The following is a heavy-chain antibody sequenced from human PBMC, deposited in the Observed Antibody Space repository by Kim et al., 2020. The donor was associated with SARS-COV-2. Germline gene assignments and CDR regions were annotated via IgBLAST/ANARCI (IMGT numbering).Heavy chain of an antibody. J-gene: IGHJ3*02. V-gene: IGHV3-15*01. Sequence: GGSLRLSCAASGFTFSNAWMSCVRQAPGKGLEWVGRIKSKTDGGTTDYAAPVKGRFTISRDDSKNTLYLQMNSLKTEDTAVYYCTTDLGSSGYTARLGDAFDIWGQGTMVTVSS. CDR2: IKSKTDGGTT. CDR3: TTDLGSSGYTARLGDAFDI. D-gene: IGHD6-19*01. CDR1: GFTFSNAW.